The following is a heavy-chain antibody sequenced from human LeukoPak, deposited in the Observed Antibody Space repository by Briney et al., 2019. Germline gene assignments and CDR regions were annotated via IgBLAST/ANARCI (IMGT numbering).Heavy chain of an antibody. D-gene: IGHD5-24*01. CDR2: IKQDGSEK. J-gene: IGHJ4*02. CDR3: ARGGRDGYNYWSFDY. CDR1: GFTFSSYW. Sequence: PGGSLRLSCAASGFTFSSYWMSWVRQAPGKGLEWVANIKQDGSEKYYVDSVKGRFTISRDNAKNSLYLQMNSLRAEDTAVYYCARGGRDGYNYWSFDYWGQGTLVTVSS. V-gene: IGHV3-7*03.